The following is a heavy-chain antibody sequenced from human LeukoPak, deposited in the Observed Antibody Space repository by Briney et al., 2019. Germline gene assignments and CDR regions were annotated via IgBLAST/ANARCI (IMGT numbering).Heavy chain of an antibody. J-gene: IGHJ6*03. D-gene: IGHD3-3*01. CDR3: ARIQHDFWSGYSDNYYMDV. CDR1: GFTFSSYS. CDR2: ISSSSSYI. V-gene: IGHV3-21*01. Sequence: GGSLRLSCAASGFTFSSYSMNWVRQAPGKGLEWVSSISSSSSYIYYADSVKGRFTISRDNAKNSLYLQMNSLRAEDTAVYYCARIQHDFWSGYSDNYYMDVWGKGTTVTVSS.